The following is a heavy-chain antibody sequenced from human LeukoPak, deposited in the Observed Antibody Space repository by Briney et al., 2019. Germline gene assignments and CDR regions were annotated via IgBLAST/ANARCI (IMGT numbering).Heavy chain of an antibody. CDR2: ITWNRDNI. V-gene: IGHV3-9*01. CDR1: GFTFDVYA. Sequence: PGRSLRLSCAASGFTFDVYAMHWVRQAPGKGLEWVSGITWNRDNIGYGDSVKGRFTISRDNAKNTLYLQMNSLRAEDTAVYYCARRGGSYLPAFMDVWGQGTTVTVSS. D-gene: IGHD1-26*01. CDR3: ARRGGSYLPAFMDV. J-gene: IGHJ6*02.